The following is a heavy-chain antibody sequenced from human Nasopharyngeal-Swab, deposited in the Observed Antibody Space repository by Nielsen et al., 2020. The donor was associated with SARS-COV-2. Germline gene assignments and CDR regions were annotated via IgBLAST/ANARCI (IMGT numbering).Heavy chain of an antibody. D-gene: IGHD3-10*01. CDR3: ARDFYGSGTYYFDY. J-gene: IGHJ4*02. CDR1: GYTFTRYY. CDR2: INPSIYST. Sequence: ASVKVSCKASGYTFTRYYIHWVRQAPGQGLEWMGVINPSIYSTTYAQKFQGRVSMTRDTSTSTVYMEVSSLTSEDTAMYFCARDFYGSGTYYFDYWGQGTLVTVSS. V-gene: IGHV1-46*01.